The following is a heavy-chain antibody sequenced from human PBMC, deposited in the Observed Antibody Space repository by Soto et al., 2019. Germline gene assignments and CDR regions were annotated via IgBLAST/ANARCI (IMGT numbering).Heavy chain of an antibody. D-gene: IGHD2-15*01. CDR1: GFTFSDEA. Sequence: EVQLLESGGGLVQPGESLRLSCAASGFTFSDEAMSWVRQAPGKGLEWVSGINDNGDTTHYADSVKGRFTISRDNTRNTMYLQMSILRGEDTAVYYCATGGWYCRGGSCHFDYWGQGTLVTVSS. CDR2: INDNGDTT. CDR3: ATGGWYCRGGSCHFDY. J-gene: IGHJ4*02. V-gene: IGHV3-23*01.